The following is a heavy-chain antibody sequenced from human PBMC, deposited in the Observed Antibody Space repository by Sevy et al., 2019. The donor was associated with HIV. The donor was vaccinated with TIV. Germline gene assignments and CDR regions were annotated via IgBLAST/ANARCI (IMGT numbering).Heavy chain of an antibody. CDR1: GFTFSSYG. CDR2: ISYDGSNK. V-gene: IGHV3-30*18. CDR3: AKPNGDYSPFDY. J-gene: IGHJ4*02. D-gene: IGHD4-17*01. Sequence: GGSLRLSCAASGFTFSSYGMHWVRQAPGKGLEWVAVISYDGSNKYYADSVKGRFTISRDNSKNTLYLQMNSLRAEDTAVYYCAKPNGDYSPFDYWGQGTLVTVS.